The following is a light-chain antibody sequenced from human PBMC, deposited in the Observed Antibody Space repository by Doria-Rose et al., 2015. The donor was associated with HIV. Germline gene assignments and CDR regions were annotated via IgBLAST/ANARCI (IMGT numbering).Light chain of an antibody. V-gene: IGKV3-20*01. CDR2: DGS. CDR1: QSFSSTY. CDR3: HQYGTALT. J-gene: IGKJ1*01. Sequence: TPSPGTLSLSPGERATLSCRASQSFSSTYLAWYQQKPGQAPSLLIYDGSTRATGIPDRVSASRSWTDFTLTINRLEPEDFALYYCHQYGTALTFGQGTKVEI.